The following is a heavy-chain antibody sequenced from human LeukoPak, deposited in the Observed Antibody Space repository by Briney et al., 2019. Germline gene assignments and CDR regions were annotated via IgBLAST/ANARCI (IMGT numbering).Heavy chain of an antibody. J-gene: IGHJ3*02. CDR1: GFSFRTYW. V-gene: IGHV3-74*01. Sequence: PGGTLRLSCAASGFSFRTYWLHWVRETPGEGLMWVLRINPAASAPSYTDSVKGRFTISRDNAENTLYLRMNSLRREDTAVYYCVRGQEVWELLPDDGFDMWGQGTKVTVAS. CDR2: INPAASAP. D-gene: IGHD1-26*01. CDR3: VRGQEVWELLPDDGFDM.